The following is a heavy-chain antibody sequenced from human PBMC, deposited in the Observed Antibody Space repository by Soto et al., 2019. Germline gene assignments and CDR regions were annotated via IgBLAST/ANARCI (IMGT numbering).Heavy chain of an antibody. J-gene: IGHJ4*02. CDR3: AKKGSHFVYAAVLIDY. D-gene: IGHD2-8*01. Sequence: PSETLSLTCTVSGGSVSSGGYYWSWIRQHPGTGLEWIGYIYYSGTTYFNPSLKSRASISLDTSKNEFSLKLTSVTAADTAVYYCAKKGSHFVYAAVLIDYWGRGTLVTVSS. V-gene: IGHV4-31*03. CDR2: IYYSGTT. CDR1: GGSVSSGGYY.